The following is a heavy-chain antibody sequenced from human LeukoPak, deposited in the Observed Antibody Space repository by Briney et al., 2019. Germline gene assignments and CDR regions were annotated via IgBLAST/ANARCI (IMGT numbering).Heavy chain of an antibody. CDR3: ARSSSVDTALVGVHWFDP. J-gene: IGHJ5*02. Sequence: KPSETLSLTCVVSGDSITSGYYWAWIRQPPGKGLEWIGSIFHSGSTYRNPSLRSRVTISLNTSKNQISLILSSMTAADTAVYYCARSSSVDTALVGVHWFDPWGQGTPVTVSS. D-gene: IGHD5-18*01. CDR1: GDSITSGYY. V-gene: IGHV4-38-2*01. CDR2: IFHSGST.